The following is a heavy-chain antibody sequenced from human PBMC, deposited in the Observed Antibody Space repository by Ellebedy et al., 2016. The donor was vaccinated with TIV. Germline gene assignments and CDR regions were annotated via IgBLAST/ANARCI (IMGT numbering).Heavy chain of an antibody. CDR3: ARDNMIVALDYYYYYMDV. CDR1: GGTFSSYA. D-gene: IGHD3-22*01. V-gene: IGHV1-69*13. J-gene: IGHJ6*03. CDR2: IIPIFGTA. Sequence: SVKVSXXASGGTFSSYAISWVRQAPGQGLEWMGGIIPIFGTANYAQKFQGRVTITADESTSTAYMELSSLRSEDTAVYYCARDNMIVALDYYYYYMDVWGKGTTVTVSS.